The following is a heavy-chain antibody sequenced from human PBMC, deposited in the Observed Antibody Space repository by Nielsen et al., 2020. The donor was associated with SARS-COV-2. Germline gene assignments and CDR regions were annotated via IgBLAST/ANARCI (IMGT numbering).Heavy chain of an antibody. CDR1: GGTFGIYY. V-gene: IGHV4-34*01. Sequence: SETLSLTCAISGGTFGIYYWSWIRQAPGKGLEWIGETNNAGTTNYNRSLKSRVILSLDTSKNLFSLRLTSVTAADTALYFCASPLGDYDTGDTDYWGQGTLVTVSS. J-gene: IGHJ4*02. CDR3: ASPLGDYDTGDTDY. D-gene: IGHD4-17*01. CDR2: TNNAGTT.